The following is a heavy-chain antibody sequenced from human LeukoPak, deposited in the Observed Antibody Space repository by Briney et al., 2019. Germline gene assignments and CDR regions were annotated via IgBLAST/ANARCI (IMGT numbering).Heavy chain of an antibody. CDR3: AKATSSWHEFDY. CDR2: ITWDADST. J-gene: IGHJ4*02. CDR1: GFTFDDYA. Sequence: GGSLRLSCAASGFTFDDYAMHWVRQAPGKGLEWVSLITWDADSTYYADSVKGRFTISRDNSKNSLYLQMNSLRAEDTALYYCAKATSSWHEFDYWGQGALVTVSS. D-gene: IGHD6-13*01. V-gene: IGHV3-43D*03.